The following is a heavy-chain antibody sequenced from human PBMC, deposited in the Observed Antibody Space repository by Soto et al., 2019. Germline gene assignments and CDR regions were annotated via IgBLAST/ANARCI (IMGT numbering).Heavy chain of an antibody. J-gene: IGHJ4*02. CDR1: GFTFTSSA. CDR2: IVVGSGNT. CDR3: AAGQGGGVVVPAAIPFDY. D-gene: IGHD2-2*01. V-gene: IGHV1-58*02. Sequence: QMQLVQSGPEVKKPGTSVKVSCKASGFTFTSSAMQWVRQARGQRLEWIGWIVVGSGNTNYAQKSQERVTITRDMSTSTAYMELRSLRSEDTAVYYCAAGQGGGVVVPAAIPFDYWGQGTLVTVSS.